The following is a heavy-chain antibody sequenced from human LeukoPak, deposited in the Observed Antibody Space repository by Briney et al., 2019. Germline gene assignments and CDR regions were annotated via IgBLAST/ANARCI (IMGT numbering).Heavy chain of an antibody. CDR1: GFIFSNYA. J-gene: IGHJ4*02. D-gene: IGHD6-25*01. CDR2: IDSTGAYT. Sequence: PGGSLRLSCAASGFIFSNYAMSWVRQAPGKGREWVSAIDSTGAYTWYADSVKGRFTISKDSSKTILYLQMNSLRAEDAAVYFCAKGSAAGRPYYFDYWGQGTLVTVSS. CDR3: AKGSAAGRPYYFDY. V-gene: IGHV3-23*01.